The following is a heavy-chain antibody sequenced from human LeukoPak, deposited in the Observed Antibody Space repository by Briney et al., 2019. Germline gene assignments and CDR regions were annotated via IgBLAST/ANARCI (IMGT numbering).Heavy chain of an antibody. CDR2: ISWNSGSI. Sequence: GRSLRLSCAASGFTFDDYAMHWVRQAPGKGLEWVSGISWNSGSIAYADSVKGRFTISRDNSKNTLYLQMNSLRAEDTAVYYCAKDRYSYGYGPIDYWGQGTLVTVSS. J-gene: IGHJ4*02. CDR3: AKDRYSYGYGPIDY. V-gene: IGHV3-9*01. CDR1: GFTFDDYA. D-gene: IGHD5-18*01.